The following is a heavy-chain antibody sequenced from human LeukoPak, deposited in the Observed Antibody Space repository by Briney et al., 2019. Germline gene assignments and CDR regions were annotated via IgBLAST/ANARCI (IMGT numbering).Heavy chain of an antibody. CDR3: ARDLPNTYSGSPGAYYYYMDV. J-gene: IGHJ6*03. D-gene: IGHD1-26*01. CDR1: GGSFSGYY. Sequence: SETLSLTCAVYGGSFSGYYWSWIRQPPGKGLEWIGYIYYSGSTNYNPSLKSRVAISVDTSKNQFSLKPSSVTAADTAVYYCARDLPNTYSGSPGAYYYYMDVWGKGTTVTVSS. V-gene: IGHV4-59*01. CDR2: IYYSGST.